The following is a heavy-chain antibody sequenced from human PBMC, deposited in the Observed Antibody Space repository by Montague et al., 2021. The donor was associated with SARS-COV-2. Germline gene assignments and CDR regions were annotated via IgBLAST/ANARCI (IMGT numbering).Heavy chain of an antibody. CDR3: AAYIIGAGGRGS. V-gene: IGHV4-31*03. CDR1: GASIRGAYH. CDR2: TYDDRPI. D-gene: IGHD3-16*01. Sequence: TLSLTCSVSGASIRGAYHWSWIRQHPGKDLEWIGHTYDDRPIXYNPSLRGRASISLDTSENRFSLTLTSVTAADTALYYCAAYIIGAGGRGSWGQGALDTVSS. J-gene: IGHJ1*01.